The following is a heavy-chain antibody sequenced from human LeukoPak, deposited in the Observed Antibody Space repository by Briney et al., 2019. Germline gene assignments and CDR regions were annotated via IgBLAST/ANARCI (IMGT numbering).Heavy chain of an antibody. V-gene: IGHV4-61*02. Sequence: SETLSLTCTVSGGSISSGNFYWSWLRQPAGKGLEWVGRIYTTGSTNYNPSLKSRVTISVDTSKNQFSLKLSSVTAADTAVYYCARLTEVVAATSRFDPWGQGTLVTVSS. CDR1: GGSISSGNFY. D-gene: IGHD6-13*01. J-gene: IGHJ5*02. CDR3: ARLTEVVAATSRFDP. CDR2: IYTTGST.